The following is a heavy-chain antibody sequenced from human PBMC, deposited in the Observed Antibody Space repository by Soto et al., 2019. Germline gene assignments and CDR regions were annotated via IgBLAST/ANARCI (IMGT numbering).Heavy chain of an antibody. CDR1: GYSFTSYW. D-gene: IGHD3-9*01. CDR2: IYPGDSDT. CDR3: ARLHYDILTDYGGVAYYYGMDV. V-gene: IGHV5-51*01. Sequence: GESLKISCKGSGYSFTSYWIGWVRQMPGKGLEWMGIIYPGDSDTRYSPSFQGQVTISADKSISTAYLQWSSLKASDTAMYYCARLHYDILTDYGGVAYYYGMDVWGQGTTVTVSS. J-gene: IGHJ6*02.